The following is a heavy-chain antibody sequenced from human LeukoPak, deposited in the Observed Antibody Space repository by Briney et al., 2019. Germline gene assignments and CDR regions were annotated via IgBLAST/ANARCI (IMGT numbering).Heavy chain of an antibody. CDR2: IYYSGST. CDR1: GGSISSSSYY. D-gene: IGHD4-17*01. V-gene: IGHV4-39*07. J-gene: IGHJ6*02. CDR3: ARDRATLTRLQPFYYYGMAV. Sequence: SETLSLTCTVSGGSISSSSYYWGWIPQPPGKGLEWIGSIYYSGSTYYNPALNSRATTSVDTTKNQFSLKLSYVTAADTAVYFCARDRATLTRLQPFYYYGMAVWGQGTSVSVSS.